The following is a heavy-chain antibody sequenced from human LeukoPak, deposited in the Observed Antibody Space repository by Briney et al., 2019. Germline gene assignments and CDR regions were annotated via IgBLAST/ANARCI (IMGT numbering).Heavy chain of an antibody. CDR1: GFTFSNYA. CDR2: IVGGGGGT. J-gene: IGHJ4*02. V-gene: IGHV3-23*01. CDR3: AKLGGRTIYFETDS. Sequence: GGSLRLSCAASGFTFSNYAMSWVRQAPEKGLEWLSGIVGGGGGTYYADSVKGRFTISRDNSKNTVYLQMNSLRAEDTAIYYCAKLGGRTIYFETDSWGQGTLVTVSS. D-gene: IGHD2-15*01.